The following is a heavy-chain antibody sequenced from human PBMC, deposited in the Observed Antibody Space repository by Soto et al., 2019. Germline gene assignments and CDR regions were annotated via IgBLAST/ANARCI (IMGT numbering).Heavy chain of an antibody. CDR2: ISSSGTSA. J-gene: IGHJ4*02. V-gene: IGHV3-11*05. Sequence: QVQLEESGGGLVKPGGSLRLSCAASGFTFSAVYMSWIRQPPNKGLEYISYISSSGTSANYADSVKGRFTISRDNAKNSLYLQMNSLRAEDTAVYYCARDRGAVTGQYFDYWGQGALVTVSS. D-gene: IGHD6-19*01. CDR1: GFTFSAVY. CDR3: ARDRGAVTGQYFDY.